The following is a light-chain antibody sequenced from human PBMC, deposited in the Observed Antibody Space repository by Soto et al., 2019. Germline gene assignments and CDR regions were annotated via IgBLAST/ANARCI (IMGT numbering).Light chain of an antibody. CDR3: QRGDT. CDR1: HSVSSN. CDR2: DAS. V-gene: IGKV3-11*01. J-gene: IGKJ5*01. Sequence: EIVLTQSPATLSLSPGERATLSCRASHSVSSNLAWYQHKPGQAPRLLIYDASNRATGIPARFSGSGSGTDFTLTISSLEPEDFAVYYCQRGDTFGQGTRLESK.